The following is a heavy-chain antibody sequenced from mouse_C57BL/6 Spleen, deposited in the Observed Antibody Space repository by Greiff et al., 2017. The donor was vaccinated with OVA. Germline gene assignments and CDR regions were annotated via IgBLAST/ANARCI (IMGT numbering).Heavy chain of an antibody. CDR3: ARWGIYYDYDDAMDY. V-gene: IGHV1-82*01. J-gene: IGHJ4*01. D-gene: IGHD2-4*01. CDR1: GYAFSSSW. Sequence: VKLQESGPELVKPGASVKISCKASGYAFSSSWMNWVKQRPGKGLEWIGRIYPGDGDTNYNGKFKGKATLTADKSSSTAYMQLSSLTSEDSAVYFCARWGIYYDYDDAMDYWGQGTSVTVSS. CDR2: IYPGDGDT.